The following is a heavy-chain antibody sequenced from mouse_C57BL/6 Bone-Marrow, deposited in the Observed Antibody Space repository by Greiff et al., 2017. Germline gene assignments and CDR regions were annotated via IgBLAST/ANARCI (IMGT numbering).Heavy chain of an antibody. CDR1: GYTFTSYT. CDR2: INPSSGYT. Sequence: QVQLKQSGAELARPGASVKLSCKASGYTFTSYTMHWVKQRPGRGLEWIGYINPSSGYTKYTQKFKDKATLTADNSSSTAYMQLSSLTSEDSAVYYCARWAGSGWYFDVWGTGTTVTVSS. J-gene: IGHJ1*03. CDR3: ARWAGSGWYFDV. D-gene: IGHD3-1*01. V-gene: IGHV1-4*01.